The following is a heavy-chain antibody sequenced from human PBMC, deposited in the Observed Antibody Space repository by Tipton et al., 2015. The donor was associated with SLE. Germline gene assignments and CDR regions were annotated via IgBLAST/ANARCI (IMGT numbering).Heavy chain of an antibody. Sequence: LRLSCTVSGGSISSSSYYWGWIRQPPGKGLEWIGSIYYSGSTYYNPSLKSRVTISVDTSKNQFSLKLSSVTAADTAVYYCARGDGGSCFDYWGQGTLVTVPS. D-gene: IGHD2-15*01. CDR1: GGSISSSSYY. V-gene: IGHV4-39*01. J-gene: IGHJ4*02. CDR3: ARGDGGSCFDY. CDR2: IYYSGST.